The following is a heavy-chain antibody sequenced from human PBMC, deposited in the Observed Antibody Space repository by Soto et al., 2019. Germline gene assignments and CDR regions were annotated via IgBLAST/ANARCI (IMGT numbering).Heavy chain of an antibody. Sequence: ASVKVSCKASGGTFSSYAISWVRQAPGQGLEWMGGIIPIFGTANYAQKFQGRVTITADESTSTAYMELSSLRSEDTAVYYCARDSGVILPNAFDIWGQGTMVTVSS. CDR3: ARDSGVILPNAFDI. J-gene: IGHJ3*02. D-gene: IGHD3-16*01. CDR1: GGTFSSYA. V-gene: IGHV1-69*13. CDR2: IIPIFGTA.